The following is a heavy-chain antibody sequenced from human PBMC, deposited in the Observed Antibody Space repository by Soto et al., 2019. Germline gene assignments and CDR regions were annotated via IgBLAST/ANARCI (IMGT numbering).Heavy chain of an antibody. CDR2: MSAYNGNT. Sequence: ASVKVSRKPSGYTFTSYGISWLRQAPGQGLEWMGWMSAYNGNTNYAQKLQGRVTMTTDTSTRTAYMELRSLRSDDTAVYYCARGVYDFWSGYYTGVQYFDLWGRGTLVTVSS. CDR3: ARGVYDFWSGYYTGVQYFDL. V-gene: IGHV1-18*01. J-gene: IGHJ2*01. CDR1: GYTFTSYG. D-gene: IGHD3-3*01.